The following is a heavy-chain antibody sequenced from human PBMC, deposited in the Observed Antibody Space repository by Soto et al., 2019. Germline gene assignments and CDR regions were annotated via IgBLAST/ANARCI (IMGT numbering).Heavy chain of an antibody. CDR3: VRGLRYSGMDV. D-gene: IGHD2-15*01. J-gene: IGHJ6*02. Sequence: LETLSLTCAVNGGSFSAYYWTWIRQPPGRGLEWIGEIDHSGSTNYNPSLESRVTISIDTAKNRFSLNVTSVTAADTAVYYCVRGLRYSGMDVWGQGTTVTVSS. CDR2: IDHSGST. V-gene: IGHV4-34*01. CDR1: GGSFSAYY.